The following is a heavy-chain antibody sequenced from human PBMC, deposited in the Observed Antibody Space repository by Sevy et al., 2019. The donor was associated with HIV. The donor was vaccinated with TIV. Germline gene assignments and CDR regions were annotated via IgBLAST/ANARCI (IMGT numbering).Heavy chain of an antibody. CDR2: ISXSXGST. CDR3: AXAXTVXXXXXX. CDR1: GXTFXXYV. J-gene: IGHJ1*01. V-gene: IGHV3-23*01. Sequence: GGSLRLSCAASGXTFXXYVMSWVRQAPGKGLEWVSSISXSXGSTYYADSVKGRFTISRDNFKSTLYLQMNSLRAEDTAXXXXAXAXTVXXXXXXWGXXXLVTVSS.